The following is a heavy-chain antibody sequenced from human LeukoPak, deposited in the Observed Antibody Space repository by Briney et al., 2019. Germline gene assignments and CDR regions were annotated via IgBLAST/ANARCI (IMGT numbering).Heavy chain of an antibody. CDR1: GFTFSSNP. CDR2: IVPSGGTT. J-gene: IGHJ4*02. Sequence: GGSLRLSCAASGFTFSSNPMSWVRQAPGKGLEWVSAIVPSGGTTSYADSVKGRFTISRDNSRNTLYLQMNTLRAEDTAVYYCARVVVVAAPHFDYWGQGTLVTVSS. CDR3: ARVVVVAAPHFDY. V-gene: IGHV3-23*01. D-gene: IGHD2-15*01.